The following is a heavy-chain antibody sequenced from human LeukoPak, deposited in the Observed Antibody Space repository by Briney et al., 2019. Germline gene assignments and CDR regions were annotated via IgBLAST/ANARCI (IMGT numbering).Heavy chain of an antibody. J-gene: IGHJ4*02. CDR3: ARVEDYDILTGFDY. CDR2: IKQDGRGK. D-gene: IGHD3-9*01. Sequence: PGGSLRLSCAASGFTFSSYWMSWVRQAPGKGLEWVANIKQDGRGKYSVDSVKGRFTISRDNAKNSLYLQMNSLRAEDTAVYYCARVEDYDILTGFDYWGQGTLVTVSS. CDR1: GFTFSSYW. V-gene: IGHV3-7*01.